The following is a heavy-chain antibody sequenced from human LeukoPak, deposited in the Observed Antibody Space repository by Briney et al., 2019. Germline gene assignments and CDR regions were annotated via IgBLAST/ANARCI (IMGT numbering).Heavy chain of an antibody. CDR3: AKLGDPY. J-gene: IGHJ4*02. V-gene: IGHV3-30*19. CDR2: ISFDGSNK. D-gene: IGHD1-7*01. Sequence: GGSLRLSCAASGFTFSSYGMHWVRQAPGKGLEWVAVISFDGSNKYYADSVKGRFTISRDNSKNTLYLQMNSLRAEDTAVYYCAKLGDPYWGQGTLVTVSS. CDR1: GFTFSSYG.